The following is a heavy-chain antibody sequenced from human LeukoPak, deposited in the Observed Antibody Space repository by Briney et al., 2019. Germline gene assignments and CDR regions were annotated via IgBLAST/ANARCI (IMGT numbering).Heavy chain of an antibody. CDR2: VNPSGGST. CDR1: GYTFTSYY. CDR3: ARDEGYCSSTSCYTRFDY. V-gene: IGHV1-46*01. Sequence: ASVKVSCKASGYTFTSYYMHWVRQAPGQGLEWMGIVNPSGGSTSYAQKFQGRVTMTRDTSTSTVYMELSSLRSEDTAVYYCARDEGYCSSTSCYTRFDYWGQGTLVTVSS. D-gene: IGHD2-2*02. J-gene: IGHJ4*02.